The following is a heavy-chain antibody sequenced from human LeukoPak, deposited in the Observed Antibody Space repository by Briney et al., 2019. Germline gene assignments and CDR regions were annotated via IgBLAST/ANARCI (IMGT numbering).Heavy chain of an antibody. CDR2: IIPVFGTP. Sequence: SVKVSCKTSGGTFSNSGISWVRHAPGQGPEWMGGIIPVFGTPNYAQKFQGRLTITADRSTTTAYMELSSLTSDDTAVYYCARERLARFPYFDYWGQGTLVAVSS. CDR3: ARERLARFPYFDY. CDR1: GGTFSNSG. J-gene: IGHJ4*02. D-gene: IGHD3-3*01. V-gene: IGHV1-69*06.